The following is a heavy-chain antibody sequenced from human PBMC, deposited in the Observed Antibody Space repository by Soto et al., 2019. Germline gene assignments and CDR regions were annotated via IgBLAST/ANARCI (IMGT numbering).Heavy chain of an antibody. Sequence: QVQLVESGGGVVQPGRSLRLSCAASGFTFSSYAMHWVRQAPGKGLEWVAVISYDGSNKYYADSVKGRFTISRDNYKNPLYLQMNSLRAEDTAVYYCARGGRPTVTTIDYWGQGTLVTVSS. CDR3: ARGGRPTVTTIDY. CDR1: GFTFSSYA. D-gene: IGHD4-4*01. CDR2: ISYDGSNK. V-gene: IGHV3-30-3*01. J-gene: IGHJ4*02.